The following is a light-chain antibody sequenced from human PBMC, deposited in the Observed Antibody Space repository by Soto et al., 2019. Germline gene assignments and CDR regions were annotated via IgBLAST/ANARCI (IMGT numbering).Light chain of an antibody. Sequence: EIVLTQSPGTLSLSPGERATLSCWASQYVSSFLAWYQQKAGQAPRLLIYDASHRATGIPARFSGSGSGTDFTLTINSLEPEDFALYYCQQRYNWPPTFGQGTKVDIK. CDR3: QQRYNWPPT. CDR1: QYVSSF. CDR2: DAS. V-gene: IGKV3-11*01. J-gene: IGKJ1*01.